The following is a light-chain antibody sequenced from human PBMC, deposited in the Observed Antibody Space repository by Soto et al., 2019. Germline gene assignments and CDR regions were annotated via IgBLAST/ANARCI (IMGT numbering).Light chain of an antibody. CDR3: QQYTNTNNPWM. V-gene: IGKV1-5*01. Sequence: DIPAKQSPPALSASIGDRVTIPCRASQTISTWMAWYQQKPGKAPKLLVYDASTLQSGVASRFSGSGSGTEFTLIISGLQPDDSATYYCQQYTNTNNPWMCGQGTKV. J-gene: IGKJ1*01. CDR1: QTISTW. CDR2: DAS.